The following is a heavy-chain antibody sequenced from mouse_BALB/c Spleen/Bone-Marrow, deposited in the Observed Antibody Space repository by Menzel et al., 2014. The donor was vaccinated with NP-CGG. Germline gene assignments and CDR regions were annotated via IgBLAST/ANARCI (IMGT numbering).Heavy chain of an antibody. Sequence: DVKLVESGPSLVKPSQTLSLTCSVTGDSITNGYWNWIRKFPGNKLEYMGYINYSGSTYYNPSLKSRISITRDTSKNQFFLQLNSVTTEDTATYYCVRSGYYGSYPASYWGQGTLVTVSA. CDR2: INYSGST. J-gene: IGHJ3*01. CDR1: GDSITNGY. V-gene: IGHV3-8*02. D-gene: IGHD2-1*01. CDR3: VRSGYYGSYPASY.